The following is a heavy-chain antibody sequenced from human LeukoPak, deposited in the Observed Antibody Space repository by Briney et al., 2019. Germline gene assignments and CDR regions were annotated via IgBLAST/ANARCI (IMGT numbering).Heavy chain of an antibody. V-gene: IGHV4-34*01. CDR1: GFTFSNYS. Sequence: PGGSLRLSCAASGFTFSNYSMNWVRQPPGKGLEWIGEINHSGSTNYNPSLKSRVTISVDTSKNHFSLKLSSVTAADTAVYYCARGSIIAALGGIWGQGTMVTVSS. CDR2: INHSGST. D-gene: IGHD6-6*01. J-gene: IGHJ3*02. CDR3: ARGSIIAALGGI.